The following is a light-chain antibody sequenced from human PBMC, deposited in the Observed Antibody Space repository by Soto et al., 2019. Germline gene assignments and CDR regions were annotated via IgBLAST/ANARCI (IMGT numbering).Light chain of an antibody. CDR3: QQYYRWPGT. CDR2: GPS. J-gene: IGKJ1*01. Sequence: EILMTQSPATLSVSPGERATLSCRASQSISSSLVWYQQKPGQAPRLLIYGPSTRATGIPARFSGSGSGTEFTLTTSSLPSEDVAVYYWQQYYRWPGTFGQGTKVEIK. V-gene: IGKV3-15*01. CDR1: QSISSS.